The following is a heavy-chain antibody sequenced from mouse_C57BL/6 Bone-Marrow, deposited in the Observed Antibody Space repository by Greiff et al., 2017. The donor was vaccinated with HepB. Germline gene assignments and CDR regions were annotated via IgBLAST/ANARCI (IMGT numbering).Heavy chain of an antibody. CDR1: GFNIKDDY. D-gene: IGHD1-1*01. J-gene: IGHJ4*01. Sequence: EVQLVESGAELVRPGASVKLSCTASGFNIKDDYMHWVKQRPEQGLEWIGWIDPENGDTEYASKFQGKATITADTSSNTAYLQLSSLTSEDTAVYYCTKPYYGSSYDAMDYWGQGTSVTVSS. V-gene: IGHV14-4*01. CDR2: IDPENGDT. CDR3: TKPYYGSSYDAMDY.